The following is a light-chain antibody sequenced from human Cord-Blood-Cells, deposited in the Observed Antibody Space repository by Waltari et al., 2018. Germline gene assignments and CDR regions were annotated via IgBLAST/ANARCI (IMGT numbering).Light chain of an antibody. CDR1: QGISNY. CDR3: QQYNSYPLT. V-gene: IGKV1-16*02. J-gene: IGKJ4*01. CDR2: AAS. Sequence: DIQMTQSPSAMSASVGDRVTITCRASQGISNYLAWFQQKPGKAPKSLIYAASSLQSGVPPKFRGTDPTTHFTPTISRLQPEDFATEYCQQYNSYPLTFGRGTKVEIK.